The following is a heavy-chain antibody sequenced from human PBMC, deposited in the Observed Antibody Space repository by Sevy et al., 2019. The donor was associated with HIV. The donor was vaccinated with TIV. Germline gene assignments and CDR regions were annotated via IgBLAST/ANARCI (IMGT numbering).Heavy chain of an antibody. V-gene: IGHV3-30*02. Sequence: GESLRLSCAASGFTFSTYGMHWVRQAPGKGLEWVAFIRFDGSIKYYRDSVKGRLTISRDNSKNTLYLQMNSLRAEDTAVYFCAKVLHIVEIPAAIDYYYGMDVWGQGTTVTVSS. J-gene: IGHJ6*02. CDR3: AKVLHIVEIPAAIDYYYGMDV. CDR1: GFTFSTYG. CDR2: IRFDGSIK. D-gene: IGHD2-2*01.